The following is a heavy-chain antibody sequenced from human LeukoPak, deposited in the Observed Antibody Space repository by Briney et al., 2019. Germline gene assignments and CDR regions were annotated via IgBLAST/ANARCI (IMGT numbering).Heavy chain of an antibody. Sequence: SGPTLVNPTQTLTLTCTFSGFSLSTSGVAVSWIRQPPGKALEWLAHIFSNDEKSYSTSLKSRLTISKDTSKSQVVLTMTNMDPVDTATYYCARIAARPYYYYYMDVWGKGTTVTVSS. J-gene: IGHJ6*03. V-gene: IGHV2-26*02. D-gene: IGHD6-6*01. CDR1: GFSLSTSGVA. CDR2: IFSNDEK. CDR3: ARIAARPYYYYYMDV.